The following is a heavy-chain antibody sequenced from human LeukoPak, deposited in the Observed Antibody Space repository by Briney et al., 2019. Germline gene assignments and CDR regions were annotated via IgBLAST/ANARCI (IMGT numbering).Heavy chain of an antibody. V-gene: IGHV3-21*01. CDR1: GFTFSSYG. D-gene: IGHD3-22*01. Sequence: GGSLRLSCAASGFTFSSYGMNWVRQAPGKGLEWVSSISSSSGSIYYADSVKGRFTISRDNAKNSLYLQMNSLRAEDTAVYYCARLRFHDSSGYYSDYWGQGTLVTVSS. J-gene: IGHJ4*02. CDR3: ARLRFHDSSGYYSDY. CDR2: ISSSSGSI.